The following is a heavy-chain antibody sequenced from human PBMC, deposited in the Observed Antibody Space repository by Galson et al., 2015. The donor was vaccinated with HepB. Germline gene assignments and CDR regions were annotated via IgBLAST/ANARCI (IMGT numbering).Heavy chain of an antibody. CDR2: IDPSDSET. CDR3: ARPVGYCSGGTCQNSFDP. Sequence: QSGAEVKKPGESLRISCKGSGYSFPNYWITWVRQKPGKGLEWMGRIDPSDSETNYSPSFQGHVTISVDNSINTVYLHWSSLKASDTAMYYCARPVGYCSGGTCQNSFDPWGQGTLVTVST. J-gene: IGHJ5*02. CDR1: GYSFPNYW. D-gene: IGHD2-15*01. V-gene: IGHV5-10-1*01.